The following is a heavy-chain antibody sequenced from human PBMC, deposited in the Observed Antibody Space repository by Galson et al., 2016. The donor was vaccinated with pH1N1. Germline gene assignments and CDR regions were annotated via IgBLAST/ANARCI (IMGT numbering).Heavy chain of an antibody. CDR3: ARAIGSRSAY. D-gene: IGHD3-16*02. V-gene: IGHV3-7*01. CDR2: IKEDGSET. J-gene: IGHJ4*02. CDR1: GFTFGNYW. Sequence: SLRLSCAASGFTFGNYWMHWVRQVPGKGLEWVANIKEDGSETYYVDSVRGRFTISRDNAKNSLYLQMNSLRDEDTASYYCARAIGSRSAYGGQGTLVTVSS.